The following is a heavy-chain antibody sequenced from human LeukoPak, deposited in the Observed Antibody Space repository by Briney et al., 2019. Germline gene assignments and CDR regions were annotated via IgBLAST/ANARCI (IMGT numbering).Heavy chain of an antibody. CDR1: GGSISSSSYY. V-gene: IGHV4-39*01. D-gene: IGHD5-24*01. J-gene: IGHJ4*02. Sequence: SETLSLTCTVSGGSISSSSYYWGWIRQPPGKGLEWIGSIYYSGSTYYNPSLKSRVTISVDTSKNQFSLKLSSVTAADTAVYYCARVRWLQSPGVITDFDYWGQGTLVTVSS. CDR2: IYYSGST. CDR3: ARVRWLQSPGVITDFDY.